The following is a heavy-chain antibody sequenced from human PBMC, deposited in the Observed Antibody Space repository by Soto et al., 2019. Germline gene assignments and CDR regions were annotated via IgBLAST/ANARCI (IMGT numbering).Heavy chain of an antibody. CDR3: AHRPRGYAGYLDL. CDR2: IYWDEDK. D-gene: IGHD5-12*01. Sequence: QITLKESGPPLVKPTQTLTLTCTFSGFSLSTRGVAVGWFRQPPGKALEWLALIYWDEDKWYSPSLKSRRTITNNTSKNQVVLTRTNIDPVDTATYYCAHRPRGYAGYLDLGGQGTLVTVSS. V-gene: IGHV2-5*02. J-gene: IGHJ4*02. CDR1: GFSLSTRGVA.